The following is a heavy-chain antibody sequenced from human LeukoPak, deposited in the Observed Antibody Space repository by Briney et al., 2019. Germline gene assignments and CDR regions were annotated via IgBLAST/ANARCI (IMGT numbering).Heavy chain of an antibody. CDR2: ISSRSSTI. Sequence: GGSLRLSCAASGFTFSSYNMNWVRQAPWKGLEWVSYISSRSSTIYYADSVKGRFTISRDNAKNSLYLQMNSLRAEDTAMYYCARNGDYRSPFDYWGQGTLVTVSS. CDR3: ARNGDYRSPFDY. J-gene: IGHJ4*02. V-gene: IGHV3-48*04. D-gene: IGHD4-17*01. CDR1: GFTFSSYN.